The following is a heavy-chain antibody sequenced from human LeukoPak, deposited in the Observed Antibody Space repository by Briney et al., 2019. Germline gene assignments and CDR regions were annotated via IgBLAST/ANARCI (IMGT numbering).Heavy chain of an antibody. CDR2: IRYDGSNK. Sequence: GGSLRLSCAASGFTFSSYGMHWVRQAPGKGLEWVAFIRYDGSNKYYADSVKGRFTISRDNSKNTLYLQMNSLRAEDTAVYYCARYEYSSSWYNWYFDLWGRGTLVTVSS. CDR3: ARYEYSSSWYNWYFDL. CDR1: GFTFSSYG. V-gene: IGHV3-30*02. J-gene: IGHJ2*01. D-gene: IGHD6-13*01.